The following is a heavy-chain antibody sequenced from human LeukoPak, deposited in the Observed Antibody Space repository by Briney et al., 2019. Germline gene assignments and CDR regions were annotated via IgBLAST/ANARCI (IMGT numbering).Heavy chain of an antibody. CDR1: GFTFSNAW. D-gene: IGHD3-3*01. Sequence: GGSLRLSCAASGFTFSNAWMNWVRQAPGKGLEWVANIKLDGSEKNYVDSVKGRFTISRDNTKNSLYLQMNSLRAEDTAVFYCARDQYDTWSRRGNFDSWGQGTLVIVSS. V-gene: IGHV3-7*03. J-gene: IGHJ4*02. CDR3: ARDQYDTWSRRGNFDS. CDR2: IKLDGSEK.